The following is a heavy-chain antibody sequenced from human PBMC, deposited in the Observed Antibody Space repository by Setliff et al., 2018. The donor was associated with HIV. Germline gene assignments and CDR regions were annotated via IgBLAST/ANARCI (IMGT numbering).Heavy chain of an antibody. V-gene: IGHV3-23*01. CDR2: VSDSGGFT. Sequence: GGSLRLSCEVSGFTFSTYAMAWVRQAPGKGLEWVSGVSDSGGFTNYVDSVKGRFTISRDNSKSTLYLQMNTLRAEDTAVYYCARGDTGVYYYVYPDFWGQGTLVTVSS. J-gene: IGHJ4*02. CDR3: ARGDTGVYYYVYPDF. CDR1: GFTFSTYA. D-gene: IGHD3-22*01.